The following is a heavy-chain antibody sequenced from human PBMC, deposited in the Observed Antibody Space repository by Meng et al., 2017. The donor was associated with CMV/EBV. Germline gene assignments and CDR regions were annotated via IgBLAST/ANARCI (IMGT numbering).Heavy chain of an antibody. CDR1: GSTVTGYY. V-gene: IGHV1-2*02. J-gene: IGHJ4*02. Sequence: VQLVESGAEVKKPGASVKVDGKAPGSTVTGYYLHWVRQAPGQGLEWMGWINPNSGGTNYAQKFQGRVTMTRDTSISTAYMELSRLRSDDTAVYYCARVGVRLGPFDYWGQGTLVTVSS. D-gene: IGHD1-26*01. CDR3: ARVGVRLGPFDY. CDR2: INPNSGGT.